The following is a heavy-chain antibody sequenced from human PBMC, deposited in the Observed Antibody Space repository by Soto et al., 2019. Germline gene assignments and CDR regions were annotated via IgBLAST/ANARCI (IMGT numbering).Heavy chain of an antibody. D-gene: IGHD2-2*01. J-gene: IGHJ4*02. CDR1: GFTFGDYA. V-gene: IGHV3-49*03. CDR3: TRDPPPPYCSSTSCYVRFDY. Sequence: GGSLRLSCTASGFTFGDYAMSWFRQAPGKGLEWVGFIRSKAYGGTTEYAASVKGRFTISRDDSKSIAYLQMNSLKTEDTAVYYCTRDPPPPYCSSTSCYVRFDYWGQGTLVTVSS. CDR2: IRSKAYGGTT.